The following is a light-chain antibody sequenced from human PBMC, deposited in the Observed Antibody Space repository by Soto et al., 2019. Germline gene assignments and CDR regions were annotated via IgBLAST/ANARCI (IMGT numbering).Light chain of an antibody. CDR1: GSSIGTNT. V-gene: IGLV1-44*01. J-gene: IGLJ2*01. CDR3: AACAGSLNNVL. Sequence: QSVLTQPPSASGTPGQRVTISCSGSGSSIGTNTVNWYRQLPGTAPKLLIYGDNQRPSGVPDRFSGSKSGTSASLAITGLQSEDEADYYCAACAGSLNNVLFGGGTKLTVL. CDR2: GDN.